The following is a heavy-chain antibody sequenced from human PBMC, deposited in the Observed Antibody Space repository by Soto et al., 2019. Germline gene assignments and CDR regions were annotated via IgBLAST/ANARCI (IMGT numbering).Heavy chain of an antibody. CDR2: IYYSGST. Sequence: QVQLQESGPGLVKPSQTLSLTCTVSGGSISSGDYYWSWIRQPPGKGLEWIGYIYYSGSTYYNPSLKSRVTLSVDTSKNQFSLKLSSVTAADTAVYYCAREGDCISTSCAIDYWGQGTLVTVSS. CDR3: AREGDCISTSCAIDY. D-gene: IGHD2-2*01. CDR1: GGSISSGDYY. V-gene: IGHV4-30-4*01. J-gene: IGHJ4*02.